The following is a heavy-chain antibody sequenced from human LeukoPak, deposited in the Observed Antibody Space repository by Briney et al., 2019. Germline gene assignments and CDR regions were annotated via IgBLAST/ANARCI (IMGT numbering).Heavy chain of an antibody. CDR2: ISSSGSTI. CDR1: GFTFSSCA. Sequence: GGSLRLSCAASGFTFSSCAMSWVRQAPGKGLEWVSYISSSGSTIYYADSVKGRFTVSRDNAKNSLYLQMNSLRAEDTAVYYCWVPYYYGSGGNYYFDYWGQGTLVTVSS. V-gene: IGHV3-48*04. J-gene: IGHJ4*02. CDR3: WVPYYYGSGGNYYFDY. D-gene: IGHD3-10*01.